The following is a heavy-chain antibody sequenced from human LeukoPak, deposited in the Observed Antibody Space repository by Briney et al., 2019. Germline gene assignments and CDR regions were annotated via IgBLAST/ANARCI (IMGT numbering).Heavy chain of an antibody. CDR1: GGSFSGYY. Sequence: SETLSLTCAVYGGSFSGYYWRWIRQPPGKGLEWIGEINHSGSTNYNPSLKSRVTISVDTSKNQFSLKLSSVTAADTAVYYCARIGSSGWQVYYYGMDVWGQGTTVTVSS. J-gene: IGHJ6*02. CDR3: ARIGSSGWQVYYYGMDV. D-gene: IGHD6-19*01. CDR2: INHSGST. V-gene: IGHV4-34*01.